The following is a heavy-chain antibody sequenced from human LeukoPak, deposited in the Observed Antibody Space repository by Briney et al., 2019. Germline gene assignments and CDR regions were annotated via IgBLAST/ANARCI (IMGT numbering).Heavy chain of an antibody. V-gene: IGHV4-34*01. CDR3: ARGALYYYDSSGYSTFDY. Sequence: SETLSLTCAVYGGSFSGYYWSWIRQPPGKGLEWIGEINHSGSTNYNPSLKSRVTISVDTSKNQFSLKLSSVTAADTAVYYCARGALYYYDSSGYSTFDYWGQGTLVTVSS. CDR1: GGSFSGYY. J-gene: IGHJ4*02. CDR2: INHSGST. D-gene: IGHD3-22*01.